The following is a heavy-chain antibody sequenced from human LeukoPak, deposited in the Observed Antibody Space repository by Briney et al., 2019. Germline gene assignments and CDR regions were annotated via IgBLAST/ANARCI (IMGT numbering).Heavy chain of an antibody. V-gene: IGHV3-7*01. D-gene: IGHD4-17*01. CDR1: GFTFSSYW. Sequence: GGSLRLSCAASGFTFSSYWMSWVRQAPGKGLEGVANIKQDGREKYYVDSVKGRFTISRDNAKNSLYLQMNSLRAEDTAVYYCARDDYGDYPLFDYWGQGTLVTVSS. CDR2: IKQDGREK. CDR3: ARDDYGDYPLFDY. J-gene: IGHJ4*02.